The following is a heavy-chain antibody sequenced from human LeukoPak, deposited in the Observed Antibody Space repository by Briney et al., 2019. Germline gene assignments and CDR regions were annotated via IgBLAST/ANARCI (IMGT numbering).Heavy chain of an antibody. CDR2: ISSSGGNT. Sequence: GGSLRLSCAASGFTFSTYAMSWVRQAPGKGLEWVSAISSSGGNTYYADSVKGRFTISRDNSKNTLYLQMNSLRAEDTAVYYCARALVGANDAFDIWGQGTMVTVSS. CDR1: GFTFSTYA. J-gene: IGHJ3*02. CDR3: ARALVGANDAFDI. V-gene: IGHV3-23*01. D-gene: IGHD1-26*01.